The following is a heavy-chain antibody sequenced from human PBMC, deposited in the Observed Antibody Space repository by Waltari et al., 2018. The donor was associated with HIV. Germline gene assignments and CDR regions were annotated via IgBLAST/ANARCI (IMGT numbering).Heavy chain of an antibody. CDR1: GLAYSSNA. CDR3: AKDELSGTYYRYFDL. J-gene: IGHJ2*01. Sequence: EIQLVAPGGGVVQTGGSSRRSCAASGLAYSSNAMTWVRPAQGKGLEWIAGIGGRGDLTFYTDSVKGRFTISRDNSKNTLYLQMSSVRVEDTAVYYCAKDELSGTYYRYFDLWGRGTLVTVSS. CDR2: IGGRGDLT. D-gene: IGHD1-26*01. V-gene: IGHV3-23*04.